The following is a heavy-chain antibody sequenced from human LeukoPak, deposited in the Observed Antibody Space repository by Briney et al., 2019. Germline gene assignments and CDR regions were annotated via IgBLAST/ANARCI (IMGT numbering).Heavy chain of an antibody. D-gene: IGHD3-3*01. CDR1: GGSISSYY. J-gene: IGHJ4*02. V-gene: IGHV4-59*01. CDR2: IYYSGST. Sequence: SETLSLTCTVSGGSISSYYWSWIRQPPGKGLEWIGYIYYSGSTNYNPSLKSRVTISVDTSKNQFSLKLSSVTAADTAVYYCARGDYYDFWSGYFLFDYWGQGTLVTVSS. CDR3: ARGDYYDFWSGYFLFDY.